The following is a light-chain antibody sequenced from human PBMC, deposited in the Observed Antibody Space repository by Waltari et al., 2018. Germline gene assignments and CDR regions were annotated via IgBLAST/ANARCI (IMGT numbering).Light chain of an antibody. CDR2: KAS. Sequence: DIQMNQSPSTLSASVGDRVTITCRASQSISSWLAWYQHKPGKAPKLLIYKASSLESGVPSRFSGSGSGTEFTLTISSLQPDDFATYYCQQYNGTFGQGTKVEIK. CDR3: QQYNGT. V-gene: IGKV1-5*03. CDR1: QSISSW. J-gene: IGKJ1*01.